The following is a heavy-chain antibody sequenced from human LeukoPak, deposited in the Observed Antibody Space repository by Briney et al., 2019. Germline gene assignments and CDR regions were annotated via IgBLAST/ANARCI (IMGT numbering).Heavy chain of an antibody. CDR3: ARGHWYYGSGSYYNRLYYFDY. V-gene: IGHV4-34*01. CDR2: INHSGRT. Sequence: SETLSLTCAVYGGSFSGYYWSWIRQPPGKGLEWIGEINHSGRTNYNPSLKSRVTISVDTSKNQFSLKLSSVTAADTAVYYCARGHWYYGSGSYYNRLYYFDYWGQGTLDTVSS. CDR1: GGSFSGYY. D-gene: IGHD3-10*01. J-gene: IGHJ4*02.